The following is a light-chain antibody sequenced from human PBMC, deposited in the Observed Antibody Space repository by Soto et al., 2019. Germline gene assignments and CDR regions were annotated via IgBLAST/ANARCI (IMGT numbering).Light chain of an antibody. CDR3: ATWDDSLSGVV. Sequence: QSVLTQPPSASGTPGQRVTISCSGSSSNIETNDIYWRQQLPGSAPKLLIYSNDQRPSGVPDRFSASKSGTSASLAISGLRSEDEAEYFCATWDDSLSGVVFGGGTKLTVL. CDR2: SND. V-gene: IGLV1-47*02. J-gene: IGLJ2*01. CDR1: SSNIETND.